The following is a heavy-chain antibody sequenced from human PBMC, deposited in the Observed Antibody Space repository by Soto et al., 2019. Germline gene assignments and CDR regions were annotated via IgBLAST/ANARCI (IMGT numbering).Heavy chain of an antibody. V-gene: IGHV4-34*01. CDR3: ARGRGGAQH. Sequence: QVQLQQWGAGLLKPSETLSLTCAVYGGSFSGYYWSWIRQPPGKGLEWIGELNDSGGTNYNASLKSRVSISGDTSKNQFSLKLSFVTAADTAVYYCARGRGGAQHWGQGTLVTVSS. J-gene: IGHJ1*01. CDR1: GGSFSGYY. CDR2: LNDSGGT. D-gene: IGHD3-10*01.